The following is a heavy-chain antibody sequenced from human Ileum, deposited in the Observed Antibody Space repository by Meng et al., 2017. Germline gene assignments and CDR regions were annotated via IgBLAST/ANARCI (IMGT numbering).Heavy chain of an antibody. Sequence: GESLKISCAASGFPFSHYWMHWVRQAPGKGLDWVSQINAEGGIITYAASVKGRFTISRDNANNTLYLQMNSLRGEDTAVYYCARVRTGYCDYWGQGTLVTVSS. CDR2: INAEGGII. V-gene: IGHV3-74*03. CDR3: ARVRTGYCDY. CDR1: GFPFSHYW. D-gene: IGHD3-10*01. J-gene: IGHJ4*02.